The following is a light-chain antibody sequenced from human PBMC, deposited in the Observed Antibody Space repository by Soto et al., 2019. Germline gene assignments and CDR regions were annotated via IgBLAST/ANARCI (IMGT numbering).Light chain of an antibody. V-gene: IGKV3-11*01. CDR3: QQRNVWPPVT. J-gene: IGKJ5*01. CDR1: QSVSSY. Sequence: EIVLPQSPATLSLSPGERATLSCRASQSVSSYLAWYQQKPGQAPRLLIYGAFNRATGIPARFSGSGSGTDFTLTISSLEPEDSAVYYCQQRNVWPPVTFCQGTRLEIK. CDR2: GAF.